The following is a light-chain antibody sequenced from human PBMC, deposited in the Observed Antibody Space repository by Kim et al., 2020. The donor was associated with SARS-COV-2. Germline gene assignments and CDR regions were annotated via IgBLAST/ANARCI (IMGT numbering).Light chain of an antibody. J-gene: IGKJ5*01. Sequence: EIVMTQSPATLSVSPGERATLSCRASQSVSSYLACYHQKPGQTPRLLIYGASTRATGIPARFSGSGSGTEFTLAISSLQSEDFAVYYCQQYNNWPSAFGQGTRLEIK. V-gene: IGKV3-15*01. CDR1: QSVSSY. CDR2: GAS. CDR3: QQYNNWPSA.